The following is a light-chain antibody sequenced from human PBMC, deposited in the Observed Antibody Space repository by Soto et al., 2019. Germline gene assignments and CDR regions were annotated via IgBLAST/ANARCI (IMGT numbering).Light chain of an antibody. J-gene: IGKJ5*01. Sequence: DIPMTQSPSSLSASVGDRVTITCRASETISNYLNWYQQKPGRAPKLLVYAASSLQSGVPSRFTGSGSGTHFTLTISGLQPADFATYYCQQSYNTPITFGQGTRLEIK. CDR3: QQSYNTPIT. CDR1: ETISNY. V-gene: IGKV1-39*01. CDR2: AAS.